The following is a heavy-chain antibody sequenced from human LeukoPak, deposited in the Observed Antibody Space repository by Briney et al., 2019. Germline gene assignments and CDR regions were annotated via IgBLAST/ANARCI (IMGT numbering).Heavy chain of an antibody. CDR2: IYTSGST. Sequence: SQTLSLTCTVSGGSISSGSYYWSWIRQPAGKGLEWIGRIYTSGSTNYNPSLKSRVTISVDTSKNQFSLKLSSVTAADTAVYYCARDLICGGDCSRGFDYWGQGTLVTVSS. CDR1: GGSISSGSYY. V-gene: IGHV4-61*02. J-gene: IGHJ4*02. D-gene: IGHD2-21*01. CDR3: ARDLICGGDCSRGFDY.